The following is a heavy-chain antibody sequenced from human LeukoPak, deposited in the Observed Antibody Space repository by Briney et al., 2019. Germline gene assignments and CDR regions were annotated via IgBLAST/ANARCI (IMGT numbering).Heavy chain of an antibody. J-gene: IGHJ4*02. CDR3: ARVVRSSSWDPFYFDY. CDR2: IYYSGST. V-gene: IGHV4-59*01. D-gene: IGHD6-13*01. CDR1: GGSISSYY. Sequence: SETLSLTCTVSGGSISSYYWSWIRQPSGKGLEWIGYIYYSGSTNYNPSLKSRVTISVDTSKNQFSLKLSSVTAADTAVYYCARVVRSSSWDPFYFDYWGQGTLVAVSP.